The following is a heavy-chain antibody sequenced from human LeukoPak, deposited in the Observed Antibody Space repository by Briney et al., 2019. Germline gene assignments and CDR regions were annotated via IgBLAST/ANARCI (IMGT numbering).Heavy chain of an antibody. J-gene: IGHJ4*02. CDR1: GGSISSYY. CDR2: IYTGGSS. Sequence: SETLSLTCTVSGGSISSYYWSWIRQPPGKGLEWIGYIYTGGSSNYNPSLKSRVTTSVDTSKNQFSLKLSSVTAADTAVYYCARTFSSGYQFDYWGQGTLVTVSS. V-gene: IGHV4-4*09. CDR3: ARTFSSGYQFDY. D-gene: IGHD3-22*01.